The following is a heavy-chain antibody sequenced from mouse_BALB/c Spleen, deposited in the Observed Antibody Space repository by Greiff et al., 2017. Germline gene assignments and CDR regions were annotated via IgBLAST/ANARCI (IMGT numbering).Heavy chain of an antibody. Sequence: EVMLVESGGGLVQPGGSLKLSCAASGFTFSSYTMSWVRQTPEKRLEWVAYISNGGGSTYYPDTVKGRFTISRDNAKNTLYLQMSSLKSEDTAMYYCARTTGFAYWGQGTLVTVSA. CDR3: ARTTGFAY. V-gene: IGHV5-12-2*01. CDR2: ISNGGGST. D-gene: IGHD1-1*01. J-gene: IGHJ3*01. CDR1: GFTFSSYT.